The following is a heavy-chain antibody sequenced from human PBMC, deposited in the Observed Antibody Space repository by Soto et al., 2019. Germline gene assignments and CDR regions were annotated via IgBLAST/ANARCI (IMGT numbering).Heavy chain of an antibody. CDR2: IYSGGST. D-gene: IGHD1-7*01. V-gene: IGHV3-53*01. CDR3: AKGGDNWNYGYAFDI. Sequence: GGSLRLSCAASGFTVSSNYMSWVRQAPGKGLEWVSVIYSGGSTYYADSVKGRFTISRDNSKNTLYLQMNSLRAEDTAVYYCAKGGDNWNYGYAFDIWGQGTMVT. J-gene: IGHJ3*02. CDR1: GFTVSSNY.